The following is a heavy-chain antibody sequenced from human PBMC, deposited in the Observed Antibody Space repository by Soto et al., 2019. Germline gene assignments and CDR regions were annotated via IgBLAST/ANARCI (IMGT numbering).Heavy chain of an antibody. Sequence: TSETLSLTCTVSGGSISSYYWSWIRQPPGKGLEWIGYIYYSGSTNYNPSLKSRVTISVDTSKNQFSLKLSSVTAADTAVYYCAKYSSSWYVDYWGQGTLVTVSS. J-gene: IGHJ4*02. D-gene: IGHD6-13*01. CDR3: AKYSSSWYVDY. V-gene: IGHV4-59*01. CDR2: IYYSGST. CDR1: GGSISSYY.